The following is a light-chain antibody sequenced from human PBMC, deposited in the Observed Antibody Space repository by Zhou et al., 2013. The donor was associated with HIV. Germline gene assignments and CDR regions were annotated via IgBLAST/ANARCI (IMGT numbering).Light chain of an antibody. Sequence: EIVLTQSPGTLSLSPGERATLSCRASQSVSSSYLAWYQQKPGQAPRLLIHGASSRATGIPDRFSGNGSGTDFTLTISRLEPEDFAVYYCQQYGSSLRWTFGQGTKVEIK. CDR3: QQYGSSLRWT. CDR2: GAS. CDR1: QSVSSSY. V-gene: IGKV3-20*01. J-gene: IGKJ1*01.